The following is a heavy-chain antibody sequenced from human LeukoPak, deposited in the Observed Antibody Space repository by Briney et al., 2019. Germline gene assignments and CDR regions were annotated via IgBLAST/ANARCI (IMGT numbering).Heavy chain of an antibody. CDR3: AKGADGSGYYPSASAFDI. J-gene: IGHJ3*02. V-gene: IGHV3-30*18. CDR1: GFIFSTYS. CDR2: ISFDGNYK. Sequence: GGSLRLSCAASGFIFSTYSMHWVRQAPGKGLEWVAIISFDGNYKYYADSVKGRFTISRDNSKNTLYLEMNSLRAEDTALYYCAKGADGSGYYPSASAFDIWGQGTMVTVSS. D-gene: IGHD3-22*01.